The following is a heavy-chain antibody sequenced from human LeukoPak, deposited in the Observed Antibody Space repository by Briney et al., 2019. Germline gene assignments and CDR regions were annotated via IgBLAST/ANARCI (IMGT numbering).Heavy chain of an antibody. CDR3: ARDVGYSAYD. Sequence: PGGSLRLSCAASGFTFSSYWMHWVRQGPGKGLVWVSRINNDGSATTYADSVKGRFTISRDTAKNTVFLQMNSLRAEDTAVYYCARDVGYSAYDWGQGTLVTVSS. CDR2: INNDGSAT. J-gene: IGHJ4*02. CDR1: GFTFSSYW. D-gene: IGHD5-12*01. V-gene: IGHV3-74*01.